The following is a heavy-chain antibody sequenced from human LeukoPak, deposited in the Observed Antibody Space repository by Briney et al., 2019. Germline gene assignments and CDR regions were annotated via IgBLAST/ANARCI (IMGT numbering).Heavy chain of an antibody. V-gene: IGHV4-34*01. Sequence: SETLSLTCAVYGGSFRVYYWSWIRQPPGKGLEWIGEINHSGSTNYNPSLKSRVTISVDTSKNQFSLKLSSVTAADTAVYYCARGSGYSGYDFFDYWGQGTLVTVSS. J-gene: IGHJ4*02. D-gene: IGHD5-12*01. CDR3: ARGSGYSGYDFFDY. CDR1: GGSFRVYY. CDR2: INHSGST.